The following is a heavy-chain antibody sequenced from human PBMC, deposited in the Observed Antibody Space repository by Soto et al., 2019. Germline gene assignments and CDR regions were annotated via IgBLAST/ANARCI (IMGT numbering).Heavy chain of an antibody. J-gene: IGHJ4*02. CDR2: IYYSGST. CDR1: GGSISSYY. CDR3: ARALSGGPYEYFDY. V-gene: IGHV4-59*01. D-gene: IGHD6-19*01. Sequence: SETLSLTCTVSGGSISSYYWSWIRQPPGKGLEWIGYIYYSGSTNYNPSLKSRVTISVDTSKNQFSLKLSSVTAADTAVYYCARALSGGPYEYFDYWGQGTLVTVSS.